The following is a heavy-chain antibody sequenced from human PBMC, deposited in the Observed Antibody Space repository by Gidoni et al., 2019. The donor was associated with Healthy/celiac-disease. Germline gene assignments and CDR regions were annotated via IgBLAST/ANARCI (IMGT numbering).Heavy chain of an antibody. J-gene: IGHJ3*02. CDR3: ARCSTGMALDAFDI. CDR2: IYHSGST. Sequence: QLQLQESGSGLAKPSQTLSLTCAVSGGSISSGAYSWSWIRQPPGKGLEWIGYIYHSGSTHYNPSLKTRVTISVDRSKNQFSLKLSSVTAADTAVYYCARCSTGMALDAFDIWGQGTMVTVSS. V-gene: IGHV4-30-2*01. D-gene: IGHD2-2*01. CDR1: GGSISSGAYS.